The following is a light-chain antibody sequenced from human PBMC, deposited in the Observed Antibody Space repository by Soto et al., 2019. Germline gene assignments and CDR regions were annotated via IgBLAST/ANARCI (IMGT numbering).Light chain of an antibody. J-gene: IGKJ4*01. Sequence: DIQMTQSPSSLSASLGDRVTITCRASQGISNYLAWYQQIPGKVPKLLISAASTLQSGVPSRFSGSGSATDFTLNISTLQPEDVATYYCQKYTNVPAFGGGTKVESK. CDR3: QKYTNVPA. V-gene: IGKV1-27*01. CDR1: QGISNY. CDR2: AAS.